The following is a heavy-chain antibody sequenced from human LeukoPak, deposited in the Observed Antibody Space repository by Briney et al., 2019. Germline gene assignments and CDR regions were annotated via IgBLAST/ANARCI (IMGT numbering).Heavy chain of an antibody. CDR3: ARVVDSAMVTPFDY. CDR2: IYYSGST. Sequence: SETLSLTCTVSGGSISSGSYYWGWIRQPPGKGLEWIGYIYYSGSTNLNPSLKSRVTISIDTSKSQFSLRLGSVTAADTAVYYCARVVDSAMVTPFDYWGQGTLVAVSS. V-gene: IGHV4-61*01. J-gene: IGHJ4*02. D-gene: IGHD5-18*01. CDR1: GGSISSGSYY.